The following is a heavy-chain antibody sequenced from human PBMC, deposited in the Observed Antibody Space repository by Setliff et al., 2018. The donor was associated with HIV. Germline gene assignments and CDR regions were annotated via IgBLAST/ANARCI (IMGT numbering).Heavy chain of an antibody. J-gene: IGHJ4*02. CDR1: GGSISSHF. CDR3: ARRLGAAVFYYFDY. CDR2: VSYSGST. V-gene: IGHV4-59*11. Sequence: SETLSLTCTVSGGSISSHFWSWIRQPPGKGLEWIGTVSYSGSTNYNPSLKSRVTISVDTSENQFSLKLSSVTAADTAVYYCARRLGAAVFYYFDYWGQGTLVTVSS. D-gene: IGHD3-16*01.